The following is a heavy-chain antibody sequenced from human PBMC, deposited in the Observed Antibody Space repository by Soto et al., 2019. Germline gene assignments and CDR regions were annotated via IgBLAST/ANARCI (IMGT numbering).Heavy chain of an antibody. CDR1: GFTFSSYA. D-gene: IGHD3-9*01. CDR3: AKDVTLQPPALRYFDWLSYYFDY. Sequence: PGGSLRLSCAASGFTFSSYAMSWVRQAPGKGLEWVSAISGSGGSTYYADSVKGRFTISRDNSKNTLYLQMNSLRAEDTAVYYCAKDVTLQPPALRYFDWLSYYFDYWCQGTLVSVSS. V-gene: IGHV3-23*01. CDR2: ISGSGGST. J-gene: IGHJ4*02.